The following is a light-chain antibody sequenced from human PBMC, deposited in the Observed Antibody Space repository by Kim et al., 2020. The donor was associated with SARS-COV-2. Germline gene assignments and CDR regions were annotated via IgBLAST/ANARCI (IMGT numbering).Light chain of an antibody. CDR3: QQADNWWT. CDR2: GSS. CDR1: QRVGCN. Sequence: EVVMTQFPAILSVSPGETATLSCRASQRVGCNFAWYQQQPGQAPRLLIYGSSNRDTGVPARCSGRWAGTEFTPTINSLQSDDVADYYWQQADNWWTFGQGTKVDIK. V-gene: IGKV3-15*01. J-gene: IGKJ1*01.